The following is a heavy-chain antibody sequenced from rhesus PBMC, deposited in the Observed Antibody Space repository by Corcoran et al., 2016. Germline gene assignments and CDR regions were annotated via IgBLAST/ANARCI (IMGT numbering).Heavy chain of an antibody. Sequence: QVQLQESGPGLVKPSETLSLTCAVSGGSFSSYWWSWIRQPPGKRLEWIGEINGNSGSTNYNPSPRSRVTISKYASKNQFSLKLSSVTAADTAVYYCARYGIAAAPDDAFDFWGQGLRVTVSS. J-gene: IGHJ3*01. CDR1: GGSFSSYW. CDR2: INGNSGST. D-gene: IGHD6-25*01. CDR3: ARYGIAAAPDDAFDF. V-gene: IGHV4-80*01.